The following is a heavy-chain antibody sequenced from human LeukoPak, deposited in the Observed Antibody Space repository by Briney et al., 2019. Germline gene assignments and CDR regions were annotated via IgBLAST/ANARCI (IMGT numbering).Heavy chain of an antibody. CDR1: GYTFTGYY. J-gene: IGHJ4*02. CDR3: AREDRVVVTAIGFDY. Sequence: ASVKVSCKASGYTFTGYYMHWVRQAPGQGLEWMGWINPNSGGTNHAQKFQGRVTMTRDTSISTAYMELSRLRSDDTAVYYCAREDRVVVTAIGFDYWGQGTLVTVSS. V-gene: IGHV1-2*02. CDR2: INPNSGGT. D-gene: IGHD2-21*02.